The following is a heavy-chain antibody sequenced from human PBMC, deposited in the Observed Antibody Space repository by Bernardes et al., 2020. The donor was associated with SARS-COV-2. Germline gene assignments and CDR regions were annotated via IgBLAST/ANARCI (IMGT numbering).Heavy chain of an antibody. J-gene: IGHJ4*02. CDR3: ARDSHVTTFFGPFRPLDY. D-gene: IGHD3-3*01. CDR1: GGSFSGYY. CDR2: INHSGST. V-gene: IGHV4-34*01. Sequence: SETLSLTCAVYGGSFSGYYWSWIRQPPGKGLEWIGEINHSGSTNYNPSLKSRVTISVDTSKNQFSLKLSSVTAADTAVYYCARDSHVTTFFGPFRPLDYWGQGTLVTVSS.